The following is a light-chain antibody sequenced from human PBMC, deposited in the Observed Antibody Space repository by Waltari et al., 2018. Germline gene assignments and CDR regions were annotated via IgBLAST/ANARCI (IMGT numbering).Light chain of an antibody. J-gene: IGKJ1*01. CDR1: RSLSSW. Sequence: DIQMTQSPSTLSASVGDRVTITCRASRSLSSWLAWYQQKPGKAPSRLSYKASSVRSGDPSRFSGSGAGTEFTLTISSLQPDDFASYYGQQYYDSSTFGQGTKLELK. CDR2: KAS. V-gene: IGKV1-5*03. CDR3: QQYYDSST.